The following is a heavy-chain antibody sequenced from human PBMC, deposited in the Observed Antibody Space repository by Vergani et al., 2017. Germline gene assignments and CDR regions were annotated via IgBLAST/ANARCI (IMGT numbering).Heavy chain of an antibody. CDR3: ATDFHHDAIAAAGKGIDY. D-gene: IGHD6-13*01. Sequence: EVQLVESGGGLVQPGRSLRLSCAASGFTFDDYAMHWVRQAPGKGLEWVSGISWNSGSIGYADSVKGRFTISRDNAKNSLYLQMNSLRAEDTALYYCATDFHHDAIAAAGKGIDYWGQGTLVTVSS. CDR1: GFTFDDYA. J-gene: IGHJ4*02. V-gene: IGHV3-9*01. CDR2: ISWNSGSI.